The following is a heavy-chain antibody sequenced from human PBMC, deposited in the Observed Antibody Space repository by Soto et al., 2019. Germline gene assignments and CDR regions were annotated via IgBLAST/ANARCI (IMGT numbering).Heavy chain of an antibody. CDR1: GFTFSSYG. CDR2: MWYDGTKK. V-gene: IGHV3-33*01. CDR3: ARALDTSSWYGLLFDP. D-gene: IGHD3-22*01. Sequence: GGSLRLSCAASGFTFSSYGMHWVRQAPGKGLEWVAVMWYDGTKKYYADSVKGRFTISRDNSNNTLYLQMNSLRAEDTAVYYCARALDTSSWYGLLFDPWGQGTLVTVSS. J-gene: IGHJ5*02.